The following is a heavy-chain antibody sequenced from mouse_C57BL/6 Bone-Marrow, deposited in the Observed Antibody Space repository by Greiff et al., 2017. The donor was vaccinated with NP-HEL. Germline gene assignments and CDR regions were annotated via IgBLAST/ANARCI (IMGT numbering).Heavy chain of an antibody. D-gene: IGHD2-5*01. J-gene: IGHJ3*01. V-gene: IGHV5-17*01. Sequence: EVNVVESGGGLVKPGGSLKLSCAASGFTFSDYGMHWVRQAPEKGLEWVAYISSGSSTIYYADTVKGRFTISRDNAKNTLFLQMTSLRSEDTAMYYCAREGSNNGAWFAYWGQGTLVTVSA. CDR3: AREGSNNGAWFAY. CDR2: ISSGSSTI. CDR1: GFTFSDYG.